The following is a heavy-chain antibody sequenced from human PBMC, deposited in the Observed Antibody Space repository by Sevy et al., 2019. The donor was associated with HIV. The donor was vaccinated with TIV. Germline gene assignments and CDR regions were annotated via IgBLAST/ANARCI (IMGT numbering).Heavy chain of an antibody. V-gene: IGHV4-61*01. CDR1: GGSVSSGSYY. CDR3: ARDRPHDYGDNYYYYGMDV. CDR2: IYYSGSS. J-gene: IGHJ6*02. Sequence: SETLSLTCTVSGGSVSSGSYYWSWIRQPPGKGLEWIGYIYYSGSSNYHPSLKSRVTISVDTSKNQFSLKLSSVTAADTAVYYCARDRPHDYGDNYYYYGMDVWGQGTTVTVSS. D-gene: IGHD4-17*01.